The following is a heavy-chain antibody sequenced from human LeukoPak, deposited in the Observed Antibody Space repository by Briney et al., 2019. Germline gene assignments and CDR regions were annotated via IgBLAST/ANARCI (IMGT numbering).Heavy chain of an antibody. CDR1: GGSISSGGYS. Sequence: SETLSLTCTVSGGSISSGGYSWSWIRQPPGKGLEWIGYIYHSGSTYYNPSLKSRVTISVDRSKNQFSLKLSSVTAADTAVYYRARGYYDFWSGYPSWFDPWGQGTLVTVSS. CDR2: IYHSGST. J-gene: IGHJ5*02. CDR3: ARGYYDFWSGYPSWFDP. V-gene: IGHV4-30-2*01. D-gene: IGHD3-3*01.